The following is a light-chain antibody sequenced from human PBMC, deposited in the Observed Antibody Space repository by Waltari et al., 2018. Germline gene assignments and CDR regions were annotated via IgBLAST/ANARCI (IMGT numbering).Light chain of an antibody. J-gene: IGKJ4*01. CDR2: AAS. CDR1: QGISNW. V-gene: IGKV1-12*01. CDR3: QQANSFPLT. Sequence: IQMTQSPCSVSASVGDRVTLTFRASQGISNWLAWYQQKPGKAPKLLIYAASSLQSGVPSRFSGSGSGTDFTLTISSLQPEDFATYYCQQANSFPLTFGGGTKVEIK.